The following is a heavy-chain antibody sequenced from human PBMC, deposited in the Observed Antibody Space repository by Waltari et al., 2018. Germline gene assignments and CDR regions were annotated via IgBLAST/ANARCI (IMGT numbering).Heavy chain of an antibody. D-gene: IGHD6-13*01. CDR3: AGGYSSYYGMDV. Sequence: VKPGGSLRLSCAASGFTFNTYTMNWVRQAPGKGLEWVSSISSTSSDIYYADSVKGRFTISRDNAKSSLYLQLNSLRAEDTAVYYCAGGYSSYYGMDVWGQGTTVTVSS. V-gene: IGHV3-21*01. CDR2: ISSTSSDI. CDR1: GFTFNTYT. J-gene: IGHJ6*02.